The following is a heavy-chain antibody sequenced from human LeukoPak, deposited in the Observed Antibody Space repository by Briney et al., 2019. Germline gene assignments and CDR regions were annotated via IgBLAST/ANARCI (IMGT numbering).Heavy chain of an antibody. J-gene: IGHJ2*01. CDR2: ISSSSSTI. D-gene: IGHD4-17*01. CDR1: GFTFSSYS. Sequence: GGSLRLSCAASGFTFSSYSMNWVRRAPGKGLEWVSYISSSSSTIYYADSVKGRFTISRDNAKNSLYLQMNSLRAEDTAVYYCARERGDYGDSRANWYFDLWGRGTLVTVSS. CDR3: ARERGDYGDSRANWYFDL. V-gene: IGHV3-48*01.